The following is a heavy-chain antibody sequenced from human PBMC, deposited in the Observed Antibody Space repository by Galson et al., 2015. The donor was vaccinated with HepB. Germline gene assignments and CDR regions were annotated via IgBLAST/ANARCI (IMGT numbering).Heavy chain of an antibody. D-gene: IGHD1-26*01. CDR3: ATAAVGWERHNFSYFDF. Sequence: SLRLSGAASGFNFNDYAMHWARQAPGKGLEWVAVRSWDRNDGLYADSVKGRLSIARDTAKKTGHPKMKSLRPEDKAIYYCATAAVGWERHNFSYFDFWGQGTLVTVSS. CDR2: RSWDRNDG. V-gene: IGHV3-30*03. J-gene: IGHJ4*02. CDR1: GFNFNDYA.